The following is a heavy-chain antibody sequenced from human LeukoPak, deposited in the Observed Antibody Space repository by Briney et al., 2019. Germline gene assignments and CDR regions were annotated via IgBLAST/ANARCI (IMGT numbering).Heavy chain of an antibody. CDR2: IYYSGST. Sequence: SETLSLTCTVSGGSISSSSYYWGWIRQPPGKGLEWIGSIYYSGSTNYNPSLKSRVTISVDTSKNQFSLKLSSVTAADTAVYYCARGRGRPGRAAVVTPYKYFDYWGQGTLVTVSS. D-gene: IGHD4-23*01. V-gene: IGHV4-39*07. CDR3: ARGRGRPGRAAVVTPYKYFDY. J-gene: IGHJ4*02. CDR1: GGSISSSSYY.